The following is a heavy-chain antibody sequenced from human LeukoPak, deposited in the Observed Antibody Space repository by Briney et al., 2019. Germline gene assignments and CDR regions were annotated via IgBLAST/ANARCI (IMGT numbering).Heavy chain of an antibody. Sequence: SVKVSCKASGGTFSSYAISWVRQAPGQGLEWMGRIIPIFGTANYAQKFQGRVTITTDESTSTAYMELSSLRSEDTAVYYCATSHPGDAAFDIWGQGTMVTVSS. CDR3: ATSHPGDAAFDI. V-gene: IGHV1-69*05. CDR1: GGTFSSYA. D-gene: IGHD3-10*01. J-gene: IGHJ3*02. CDR2: IIPIFGTA.